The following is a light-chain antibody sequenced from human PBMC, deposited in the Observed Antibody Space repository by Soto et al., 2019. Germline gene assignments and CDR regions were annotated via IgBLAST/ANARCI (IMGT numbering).Light chain of an antibody. J-gene: IGKJ1*01. Sequence: DIRMTQSPSSLSVSVGDGVTITCRASETINNYLNWYQQKPGRAPKLLIHAASTLQSGVPSRFSGSGSGTDFTLTLSRLQPEDFATYSCQQSYNPPWTFGLGTRGEI. CDR1: ETINNY. V-gene: IGKV1-39*01. CDR2: AAS. CDR3: QQSYNPPWT.